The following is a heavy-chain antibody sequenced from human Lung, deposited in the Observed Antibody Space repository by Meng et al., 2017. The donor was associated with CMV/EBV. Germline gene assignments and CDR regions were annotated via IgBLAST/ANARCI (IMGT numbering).Heavy chain of an antibody. V-gene: IGHV3-74*03. CDR3: AREKAGTRHFDY. J-gene: IGHJ4*02. CDR2: INSDGSNT. CDR1: GFTFSNYR. Sequence: GGSLRLXCAASGFTFSNYRMHWVRQPPGKGLVWVSRINSDGSNTTYADFVKGRFTISRDNAKNTLYVQMNSLTVEDTAVYYCAREKAGTRHFDYWGQGTLVTVSS. D-gene: IGHD6-19*01.